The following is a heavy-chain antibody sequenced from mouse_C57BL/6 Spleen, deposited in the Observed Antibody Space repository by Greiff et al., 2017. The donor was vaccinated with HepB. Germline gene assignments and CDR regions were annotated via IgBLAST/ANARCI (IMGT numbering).Heavy chain of an antibody. CDR1: GFTFSDYY. CDR3: ARGGGDYYAMDY. Sequence: DVQLQESEGGLVQPGSSMKLSCTASGFTFSDYYMAWVRQVPEKGLEWVANINYDGSSTYYLDSLKSRFIISRDNAKNILYLQMSSLKSEDTATYYCARGGGDYYAMDYWGQGTSVTVSS. V-gene: IGHV5-16*01. J-gene: IGHJ4*01. CDR2: INYDGSST.